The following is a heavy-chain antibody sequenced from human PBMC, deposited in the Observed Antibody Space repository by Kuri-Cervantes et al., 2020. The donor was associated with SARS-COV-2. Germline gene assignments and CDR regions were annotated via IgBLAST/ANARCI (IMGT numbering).Heavy chain of an antibody. CDR2: IHQAGST. Sequence: LRLSCAVSGYSISSGGYPWSWIRQPPGKGLEWIGSIHQAGSTFYNPSLKSRVSISLDRSKNQYSLNLSSVTAADTAVYYCVAAILGVDTGYFQHWGQGTLVTVSS. CDR1: GYSISSGGYP. J-gene: IGHJ1*01. CDR3: VAAILGVDTGYFQH. V-gene: IGHV4-30-2*01. D-gene: IGHD3-3*01.